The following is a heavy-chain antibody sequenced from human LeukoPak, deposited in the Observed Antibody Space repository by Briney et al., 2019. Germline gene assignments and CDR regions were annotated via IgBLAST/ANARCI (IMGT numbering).Heavy chain of an antibody. Sequence: PGGSLRLSCAASGFTFSSYSMNWVRQAPGKGLEWVSSISSSSSYICYADSVKGRFTISRDNAKNSLYLQMNSLRAEDTAVYYCARSHPGYCSGGSCRQFDYWGQGTLVTVSS. V-gene: IGHV3-21*01. J-gene: IGHJ4*02. CDR2: ISSSSSYI. CDR1: GFTFSSYS. D-gene: IGHD2-15*01. CDR3: ARSHPGYCSGGSCRQFDY.